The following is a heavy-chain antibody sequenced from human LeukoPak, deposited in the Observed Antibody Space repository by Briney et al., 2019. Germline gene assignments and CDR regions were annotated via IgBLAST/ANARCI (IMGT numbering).Heavy chain of an antibody. CDR2: ISYDGSNK. CDR1: GFTFSSYA. Sequence: GGSLRPSCAASGFTFSSYAMHWVRQAPGKGLEWVAVISYDGSNKYYADSVKGRFTISRDNSKNTLYLQMNSLRAEDTAVYYCAKGDLGDYYDSSGYYYYWGQGTLVTVSS. J-gene: IGHJ4*02. CDR3: AKGDLGDYYDSSGYYYY. V-gene: IGHV3-30*04. D-gene: IGHD3-22*01.